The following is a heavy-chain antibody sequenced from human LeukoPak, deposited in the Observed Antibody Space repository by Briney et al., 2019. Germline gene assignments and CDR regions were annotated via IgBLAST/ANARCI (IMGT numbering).Heavy chain of an antibody. CDR2: ISSSSSYI. Sequence: GGSLRLSRAASGFTFSSYSMNWARQAPGKGLEWVSSISSSSSYIYYADSVKGRFTISRDNSKNTLYLQMNSLRAEDTAVYYCARDNYYYYMDVWGKGTTVTISS. CDR1: GFTFSSYS. CDR3: ARDNYYYYMDV. J-gene: IGHJ6*03. V-gene: IGHV3-21*01.